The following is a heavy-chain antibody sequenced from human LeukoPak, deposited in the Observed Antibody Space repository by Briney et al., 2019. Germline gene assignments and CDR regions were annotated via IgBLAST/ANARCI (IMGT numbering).Heavy chain of an antibody. V-gene: IGHV3-74*01. CDR3: ARVVGPAHLDS. Sequence: GGFLRLSCAASGFTFNNYWMHWVRQAPGKGLVWVSRINNDGSSTIYAGSVKGRFTISRDSAKNTLYLQMNTLRAEDTAVYYCARVVGPAHLDSWGQGTLVTVSS. CDR1: GFTFNNYW. D-gene: IGHD2-15*01. J-gene: IGHJ4*02. CDR2: INNDGSST.